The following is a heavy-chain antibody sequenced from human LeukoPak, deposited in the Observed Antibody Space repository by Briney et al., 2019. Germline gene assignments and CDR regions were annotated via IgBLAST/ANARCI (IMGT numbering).Heavy chain of an antibody. J-gene: IGHJ4*02. D-gene: IGHD5-12*01. V-gene: IGHV3-9*01. Sequence: GGSLRLSCAASGFTFDDYAMHWARQAPGKGLEWVSGISWNSGSIGYADSVKGRFTISRDNAKNSLYLQMNSLRAEDTALYYCAKVRGYSGYGEFDYWGQGTLVTVSS. CDR3: AKVRGYSGYGEFDY. CDR2: ISWNSGSI. CDR1: GFTFDDYA.